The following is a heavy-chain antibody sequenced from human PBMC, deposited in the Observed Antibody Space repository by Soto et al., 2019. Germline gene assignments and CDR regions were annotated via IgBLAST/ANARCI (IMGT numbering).Heavy chain of an antibody. CDR3: ARISCKGGSCYFDFDH. CDR2: INPSGEHT. V-gene: IGHV1-46*02. J-gene: IGHJ4*02. Sequence: ASVKVSCKASGYSFKDHYMHWVRQAPGRGLEWVGIINPSGEHTNYAQQFRGRVAMARDTSTSTAYMELRSLRSEDTAVYFCARISCKGGSCYFDFDHWGQGALVTVSS. CDR1: GYSFKDHY. D-gene: IGHD2-15*01.